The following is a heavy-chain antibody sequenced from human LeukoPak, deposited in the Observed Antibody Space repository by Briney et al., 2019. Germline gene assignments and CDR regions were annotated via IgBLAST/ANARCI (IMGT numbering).Heavy chain of an antibody. V-gene: IGHV3-23*01. J-gene: IGHJ4*02. CDR3: AKDPAIVPAAILDY. CDR2: ISGSGGST. Sequence: GGSLRLSCAASGFTFSSYAMSWVRQAPGKGLEWVSAISGSGGSTYYADSVKGRFTISRDNSKNTLYLQMNSLRAEDTAVYYCAKDPAIVPAAILDYWGQGTLVTVSS. D-gene: IGHD2-2*01. CDR1: GFTFSSYA.